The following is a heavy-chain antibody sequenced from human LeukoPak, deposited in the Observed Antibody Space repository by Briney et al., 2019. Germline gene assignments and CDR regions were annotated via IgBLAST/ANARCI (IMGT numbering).Heavy chain of an antibody. J-gene: IGHJ3*02. CDR1: GFTFSNYP. CDR3: TRGSNGSWRRGELALIGAFDI. Sequence: GRSLRLSCAASGFTFSNYPFHWARQAPGRGLDWMALISYDGSNKYIADSVKGRFTISRDNPKNPLYLQMNSMRAEDTAVFYCTRGSNGSWRRGELALIGAFDIWGQGTMVTVSS. CDR2: ISYDGSNK. V-gene: IGHV3-30*04. D-gene: IGHD3-16*02.